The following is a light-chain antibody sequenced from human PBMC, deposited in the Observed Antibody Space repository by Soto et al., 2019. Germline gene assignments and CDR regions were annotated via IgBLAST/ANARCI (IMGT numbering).Light chain of an antibody. V-gene: IGLV2-8*01. J-gene: IGLJ2*01. CDR1: SSDVGGYNY. CDR2: EVS. CDR3: SSYAGSNNFVV. Sequence: QSVLTQPPSASGSPGQSVTISYTGTSSDVGGYNYVSWFQQHPGKAPKLMIYEVSKRPPGVPDRFSGSKSGNTASLSVSGLQAEDEADYYCSSYAGSNNFVVFGGGTQLTVL.